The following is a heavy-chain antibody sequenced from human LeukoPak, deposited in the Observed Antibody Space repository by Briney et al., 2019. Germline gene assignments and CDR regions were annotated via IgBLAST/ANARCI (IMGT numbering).Heavy chain of an antibody. Sequence: ASVKVSCKASGGTFSSYAISWVRQAPGQGLEWMGGIIPIFGTANYAQKFQGRVTITTDESTSTAYMELSSLRSEDTAVYYCARGRRDPWNYYYYYMDVWGKGTTVTVSS. CDR2: IIPIFGTA. CDR1: GGTFSSYA. J-gene: IGHJ6*03. D-gene: IGHD5-12*01. CDR3: ARGRRDPWNYYYYYMDV. V-gene: IGHV1-69*05.